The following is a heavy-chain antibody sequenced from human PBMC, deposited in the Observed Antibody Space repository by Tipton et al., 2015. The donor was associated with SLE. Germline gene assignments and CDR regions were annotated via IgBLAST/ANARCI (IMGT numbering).Heavy chain of an antibody. D-gene: IGHD1-7*01. V-gene: IGHV1-69*01. J-gene: IGHJ5*02. Sequence: QVQLVQSGAEVKKPGASVKVSCKASGYTFTSYGISWVRQAPGQGLEWMGGIIPIFGTANYAQKFQGRVTITADESTSTAYMELSSLRSEDTAVYYCARARTLILAWFDPWGQGTLVTVSS. CDR3: ARARTLILAWFDP. CDR2: IIPIFGTA. CDR1: GYTFTSYG.